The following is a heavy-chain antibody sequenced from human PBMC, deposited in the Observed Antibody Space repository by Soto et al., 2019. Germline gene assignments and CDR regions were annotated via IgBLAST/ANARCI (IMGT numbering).Heavy chain of an antibody. CDR3: ARVTPGNNLYYFSGLDV. CDR2: ISYEGSNT. D-gene: IGHD1-1*01. Sequence: QVRLVESGGGVVQPGRSLRLSCVASGFIFGTYAIHWVRQAPGKGLQWVALISYEGSNTYYADSVKGRFTISRDNSQNTLYLEMNTLSPEDTAVYYCARVTPGNNLYYFSGLDVWGQGTSVIVSS. CDR1: GFIFGTYA. V-gene: IGHV3-30-3*01. J-gene: IGHJ6*02.